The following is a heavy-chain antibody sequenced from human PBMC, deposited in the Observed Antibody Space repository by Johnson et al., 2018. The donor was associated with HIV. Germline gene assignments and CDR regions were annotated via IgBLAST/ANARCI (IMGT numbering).Heavy chain of an antibody. CDR1: VFTFSDYY. J-gene: IGHJ3*02. Sequence: QVQLVASGGGLVQPGGSLILSCAASVFTFSDYYMSCIRQAPRKGLEWLSYISRSGSTIYYADSVTGRFTISRDNAKNSLYLQMNSLRAEDTAVYYCARGSGHHPGAFDIWGQGTMVTVSS. CDR2: ISRSGSTI. CDR3: ARGSGHHPGAFDI. V-gene: IGHV3-11*04. D-gene: IGHD6-19*01.